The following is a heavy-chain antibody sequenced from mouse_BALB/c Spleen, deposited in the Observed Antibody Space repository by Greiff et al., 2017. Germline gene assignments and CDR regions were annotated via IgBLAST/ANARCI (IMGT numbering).Heavy chain of an antibody. CDR2: INPYNDGT. Sequence: EVKLQESGPELVKPGASVKMSCKASGYTFTSYVMHWVKQKPGQGLEWIGYINPYNDGTKYNEKFKGKATLTSDKSSSTAYMELSSLTSEDSAVYYCARGEWLRRPYFDYWGQGTTLTVSS. V-gene: IGHV1-14*01. CDR1: GYTFTSYV. D-gene: IGHD2-2*01. CDR3: ARGEWLRRPYFDY. J-gene: IGHJ2*01.